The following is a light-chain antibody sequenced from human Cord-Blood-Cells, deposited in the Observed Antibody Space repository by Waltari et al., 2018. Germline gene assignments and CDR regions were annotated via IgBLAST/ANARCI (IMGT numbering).Light chain of an antibody. CDR1: SSAVGSYNL. CDR2: EGR. Sequence: QSALTQPASVSGSPGQSITISCTGTSSAVGSYNLVSWYQHHPGKAPKLMIYEGRKRPSGVSNRFSGSKSGNTASLTISGLQAEDEADYYCCSYAGSSTWVFGGGTKLTVL. CDR3: CSYAGSSTWV. J-gene: IGLJ3*02. V-gene: IGLV2-23*01.